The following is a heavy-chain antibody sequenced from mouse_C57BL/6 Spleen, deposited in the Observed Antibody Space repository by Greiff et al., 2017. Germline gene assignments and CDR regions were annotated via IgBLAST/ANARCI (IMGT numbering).Heavy chain of an antibody. Sequence: LQESDAELVKPGASVKISCKVSGYTFTDHTIHWMKQRPEQGLEWIGYIYPRDGSTKYNEKFKGKATLTADKSSSTAYMQLNSLTSEDSAVYFCARERIYYGSSYFDYWGQGTTLTVSS. V-gene: IGHV1-78*01. CDR3: ARERIYYGSSYFDY. J-gene: IGHJ2*01. D-gene: IGHD1-1*01. CDR2: IYPRDGST. CDR1: GYTFTDHT.